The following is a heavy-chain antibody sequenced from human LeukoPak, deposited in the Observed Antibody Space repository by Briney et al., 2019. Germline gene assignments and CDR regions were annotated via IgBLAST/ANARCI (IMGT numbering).Heavy chain of an antibody. CDR3: TKGCSGGTCYDVFDF. J-gene: IGHJ4*02. Sequence: RGSLRLSCAASGFTFSSYAMIWVRQAPGKGLEWVSTISGSGASTFYADFVKGRFTISRDNSKNTLYLQMNSLRVEDTAIYYCTKGCSGGTCYDVFDFWGQGTLVTVSS. CDR2: ISGSGAST. CDR1: GFTFSSYA. D-gene: IGHD2-15*01. V-gene: IGHV3-23*01.